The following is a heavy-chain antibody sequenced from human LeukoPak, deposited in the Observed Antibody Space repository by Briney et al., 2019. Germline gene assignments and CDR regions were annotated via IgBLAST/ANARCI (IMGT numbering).Heavy chain of an antibody. CDR3: ARGFRGYSYVSPFDY. V-gene: IGHV1-2*02. J-gene: IGHJ4*02. CDR2: INPNSGGT. Sequence: ASVEVSCKASGYTFTGYYMHWVRQAPGQELEWMGWINPNSGGTNYAQKFQGRVTMTRDTSISTAYMELSRLRSDDTAVYYCARGFRGYSYVSPFDYWGQGTLVTVSS. D-gene: IGHD5-18*01. CDR1: GYTFTGYY.